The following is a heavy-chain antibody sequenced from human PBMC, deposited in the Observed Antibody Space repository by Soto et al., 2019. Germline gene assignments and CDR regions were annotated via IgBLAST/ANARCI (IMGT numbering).Heavy chain of an antibody. D-gene: IGHD6-19*01. CDR2: ISSSGSTI. Sequence: GGSLRLSCAASGFNFSDDYMSWIRQARGKGLEWVSYISSSGSTIYYADSVKGRFTISRDNAKNSLYLQMNSLRAEDTAVYYCARDFPAYSSGWDEVKLKDAFDIWGQGTMVTVSS. CDR3: ARDFPAYSSGWDEVKLKDAFDI. J-gene: IGHJ3*02. CDR1: GFNFSDDY. V-gene: IGHV3-11*04.